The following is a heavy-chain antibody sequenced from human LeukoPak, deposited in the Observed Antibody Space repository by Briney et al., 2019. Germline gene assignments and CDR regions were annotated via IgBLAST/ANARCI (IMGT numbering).Heavy chain of an antibody. CDR1: GGSFSGYY. Sequence: PSETLSLTCAVYGGSFSGYYWSWIRQPPGKGLEWLGYIYFTGHSKSNPSLKSRVTISLDTSKNQLSLRLASVTAADTAVYYCARRRQVTSYSPYAFDIWGQGTMVTVSS. D-gene: IGHD2-15*01. CDR3: ARRRQVTSYSPYAFDI. CDR2: IYFTGHS. V-gene: IGHV4-59*08. J-gene: IGHJ3*02.